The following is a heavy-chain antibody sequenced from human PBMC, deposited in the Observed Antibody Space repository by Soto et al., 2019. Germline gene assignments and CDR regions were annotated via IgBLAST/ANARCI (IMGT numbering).Heavy chain of an antibody. CDR2: MNPNSGNT. CDR3: ARVGPHAFYI. Sequence: ASVKVSCKASGYTFTSYDINWVRQVTGQGPEWMGWMNPNSGNTGYSQKLQGRVTMTRNTSIRTAYMELSSLRSEDTAVYYCARVGPHAFYIWGQGTMVTVSS. CDR1: GYTFTSYD. J-gene: IGHJ3*02. V-gene: IGHV1-8*01.